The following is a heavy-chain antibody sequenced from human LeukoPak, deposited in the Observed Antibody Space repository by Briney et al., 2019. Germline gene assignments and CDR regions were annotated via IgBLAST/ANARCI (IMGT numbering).Heavy chain of an antibody. CDR2: ITSSGTTI. J-gene: IGHJ4*02. V-gene: IGHV3-48*03. CDR3: ARGTFFWSGYSKEIDS. CDR1: GFTLSAHE. Sequence: GGSLRLSCAASGFTLSAHEMNWVRQAPGKGLEWISYITSSGTTIYYADSVKGRFTISRDNAKNSLYLQMNSLRAVDTAVHYCARGTFFWSGYSKEIDSWGQGTLVTVSS. D-gene: IGHD3-3*01.